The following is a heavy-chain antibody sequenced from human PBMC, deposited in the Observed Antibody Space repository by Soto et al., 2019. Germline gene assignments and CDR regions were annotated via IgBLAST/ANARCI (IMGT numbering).Heavy chain of an antibody. CDR1: GGSFSGYY. CDR3: ARGPGNYDYIWGSYGRYYYYMDV. V-gene: IGHV4-34*01. D-gene: IGHD3-16*01. Sequence: SETLSLTCAVYGGSFSGYYWSWIRQPPGKGLEWIGEINHSGSTNYNPSLKSRVTISVDTSKNQFSLKLSSVTAADTAVYYCARGPGNYDYIWGSYGRYYYYMDVWGEGTTVTVSS. J-gene: IGHJ6*03. CDR2: INHSGST.